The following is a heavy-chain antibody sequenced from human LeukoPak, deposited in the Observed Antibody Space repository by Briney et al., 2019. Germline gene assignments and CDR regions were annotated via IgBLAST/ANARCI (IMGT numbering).Heavy chain of an antibody. D-gene: IGHD6-13*01. CDR2: ISPYNSNT. CDR1: GYTSTSYG. CDR3: ARRQQLDFDY. Sequence: ASVKVSCKASGYTSTSYGISWVRQAPGQGLEWMGWISPYNSNTAYAQKLQGRLTLTTDSSTSTAYMELRSLRSDDTAAYYCARRQQLDFDYWGQGTLVTVSS. J-gene: IGHJ4*02. V-gene: IGHV1-18*01.